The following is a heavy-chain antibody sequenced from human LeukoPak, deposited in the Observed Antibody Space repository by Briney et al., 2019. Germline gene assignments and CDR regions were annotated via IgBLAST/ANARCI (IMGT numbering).Heavy chain of an antibody. V-gene: IGHV5-51*01. CDR3: ARLERRLEAIDY. CDR1: GYSFTTYW. D-gene: IGHD1-1*01. J-gene: IGHJ4*02. Sequence: GESLKISCKGSGYSFTTYWIAWVRQMPGKGLEWMGIIYPSDSDTRYSPSFQGQVTISADKSISTAYLQWRSLKASDTAMYYCARLERRLEAIDYWGQGTLVTVSS. CDR2: IYPSDSDT.